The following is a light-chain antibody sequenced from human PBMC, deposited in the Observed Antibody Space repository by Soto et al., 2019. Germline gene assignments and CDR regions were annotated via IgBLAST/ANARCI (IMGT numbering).Light chain of an antibody. CDR2: DAS. J-gene: IGKJ5*01. CDR1: RDIRDF. V-gene: IGKV1-12*01. Sequence: EIQMTQSPSSLSVSVGDRVTITCQASRDIRDFLNWYQQKPGKAPKLLIFDASSLQSGVPSRFSGSGSGTDFTLTISSLQPEDFATYYCQQANSFPITFGQGTRLEIK. CDR3: QQANSFPIT.